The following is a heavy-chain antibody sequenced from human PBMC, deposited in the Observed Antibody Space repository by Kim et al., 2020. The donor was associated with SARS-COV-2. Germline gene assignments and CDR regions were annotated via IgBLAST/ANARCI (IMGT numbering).Heavy chain of an antibody. Sequence: GGSLRLSCAASGFTFSNAWMSWVRQAPGKGLEWVGRIKSKTDGGTTDYAAPVKGRFTISRDDSKNTLYLQMNSLKTEDTAVYYCTTGPYYYDSSGYYYYFDYWGQGTLVTVSS. D-gene: IGHD3-22*01. CDR3: TTGPYYYDSSGYYYYFDY. CDR1: GFTFSNAW. J-gene: IGHJ4*02. CDR2: IKSKTDGGTT. V-gene: IGHV3-15*01.